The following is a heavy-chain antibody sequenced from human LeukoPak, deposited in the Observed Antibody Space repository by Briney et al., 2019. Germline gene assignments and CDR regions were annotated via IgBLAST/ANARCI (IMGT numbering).Heavy chain of an antibody. J-gene: IGHJ4*02. CDR1: GYTFTDYY. Sequence: ASVKVSCKASGYTFTDYYMHWVRQAPGQGLEWMGWINPNSGDTNYAQKFQGWVTMTRDTSISTAYMELSRLRSDDTAVYYCARGRWMSAAENKPFDYWGQGTLVTVSS. CDR3: ARGRWMSAAENKPFDY. D-gene: IGHD6-25*01. CDR2: INPNSGDT. V-gene: IGHV1-2*04.